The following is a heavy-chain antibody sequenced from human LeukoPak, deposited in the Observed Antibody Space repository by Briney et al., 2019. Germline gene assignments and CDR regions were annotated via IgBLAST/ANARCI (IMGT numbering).Heavy chain of an antibody. CDR3: AKAQEAYDFWSGYGIYFDY. J-gene: IGHJ4*02. V-gene: IGHV3-23*01. Sequence: GGPLRLSCAASGFTFSSYAMSWVRQAPGKGLEWVSAISGSGGSTYYADSVKGRFTISRDNSKNTLYLQMNSLRAEDTAVYYCAKAQEAYDFWSGYGIYFDYWGQGTLVTVSS. CDR1: GFTFSSYA. D-gene: IGHD3-3*01. CDR2: ISGSGGST.